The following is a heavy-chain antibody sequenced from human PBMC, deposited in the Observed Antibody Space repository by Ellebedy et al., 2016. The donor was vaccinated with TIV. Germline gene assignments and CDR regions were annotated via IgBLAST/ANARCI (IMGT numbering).Heavy chain of an antibody. J-gene: IGHJ6*02. CDR2: INPSGLSI. D-gene: IGHD3-10*01. CDR3: AREGTLYGMDV. Sequence: ASVKVSCKASGYTFTNYYMDWVRQAPGQGLEWMGIINPSGLSINYAQKFQGRVTMTRDTSTSTGFLDLSSLRSEDTAVYFCAREGTLYGMDVWGQGTSVTVSS. CDR1: GYTFTNYY. V-gene: IGHV1-46*03.